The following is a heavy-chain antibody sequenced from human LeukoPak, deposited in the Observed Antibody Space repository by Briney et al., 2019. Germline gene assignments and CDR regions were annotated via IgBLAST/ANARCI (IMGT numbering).Heavy chain of an antibody. CDR2: INHSGST. CDR1: GGSFSGYY. D-gene: IGHD3-16*01. Sequence: SETLSLTCAVYGGSFSGYYWSWIRQPPGKGLEWIGEINHSGSTNYNPSLKSRVTISVDTPKNQFSLKLSSVTAADTAVYYCARGYDYVWGSYQHWGQGTLVTVSS. J-gene: IGHJ1*01. CDR3: ARGYDYVWGSYQH. V-gene: IGHV4-34*01.